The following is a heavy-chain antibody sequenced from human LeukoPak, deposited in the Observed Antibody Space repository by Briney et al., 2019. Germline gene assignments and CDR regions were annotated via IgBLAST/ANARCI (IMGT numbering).Heavy chain of an antibody. J-gene: IGHJ4*02. CDR1: GGSFSGYY. CDR3: ARGGPERFLEWLLYFSYFDY. CDR2: INHSGST. D-gene: IGHD3-3*01. Sequence: PSETLSLTCAVYGGSFSGYYWSWIRQPPGKGLEWIGEINHSGSTNYNPSLKSRVTISVDTSKNQFSLKLSSVTAADTAVYYCARGGPERFLEWLLYFSYFDYWGQGTLVTVSS. V-gene: IGHV4-34*01.